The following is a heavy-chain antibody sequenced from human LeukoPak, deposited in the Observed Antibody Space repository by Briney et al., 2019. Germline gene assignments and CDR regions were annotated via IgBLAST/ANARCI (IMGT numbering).Heavy chain of an antibody. D-gene: IGHD3-9*01. V-gene: IGHV3-23*01. J-gene: IGHJ4*02. CDR3: ARDDDWAFDC. CDR2: ISGSGGST. Sequence: AISGSGGSTYYADSVKGRFTISRDNSKNTLYLQMNSLRDEDTAVYYCARDDDWAFDCWGQGTLVTVAP.